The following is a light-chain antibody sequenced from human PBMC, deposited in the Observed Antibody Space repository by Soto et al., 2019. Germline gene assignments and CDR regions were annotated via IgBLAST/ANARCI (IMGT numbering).Light chain of an antibody. CDR1: QSVGSL. V-gene: IGKV3-15*01. Sequence: LVTSQSPATLFVYSVGLATLSGRASQSVGSLVAWYQQKPGQAPRLLIYRVSTRATEIAARFTGSGSGTEFTLTISSLQTEDFAVYYCQQYNSWPITCGPGKRRVIK. CDR3: QQYNSWPIT. J-gene: IGKJ5*01. CDR2: RVS.